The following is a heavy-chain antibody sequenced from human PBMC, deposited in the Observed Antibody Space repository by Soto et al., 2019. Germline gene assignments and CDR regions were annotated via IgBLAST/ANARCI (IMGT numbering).Heavy chain of an antibody. CDR2: INHSGST. V-gene: IGHV4-34*01. D-gene: IGHD4-17*01. CDR3: AREFSTVTNYGMDV. J-gene: IGHJ6*02. Sequence: SETLSLTCAVYGGSFSGYYGTWIRQPPGTGLEWIGEINHSGSTNYNPSLKSRVTISVDTSKNQFSLKLSSVTAADTAVYYCAREFSTVTNYGMDVWGQGTTVTVSS. CDR1: GGSFSGYY.